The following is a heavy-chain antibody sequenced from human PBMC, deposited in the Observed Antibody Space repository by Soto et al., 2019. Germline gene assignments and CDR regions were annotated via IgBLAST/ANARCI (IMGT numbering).Heavy chain of an antibody. D-gene: IGHD2-2*02. CDR2: ISWNSGSI. V-gene: IGHV3-9*01. Sequence: LRLSCAASGFTFEDYAMHWVRQSPGKGLEWVSGISWNSGSIGYADSVKGRFTISRDNAKNSLYLQMNSLRAEDTALYYCAKDIGPGYTRYYCMDVWGQGTTVTVSS. CDR3: AKDIGPGYTRYYCMDV. J-gene: IGHJ6*02. CDR1: GFTFEDYA.